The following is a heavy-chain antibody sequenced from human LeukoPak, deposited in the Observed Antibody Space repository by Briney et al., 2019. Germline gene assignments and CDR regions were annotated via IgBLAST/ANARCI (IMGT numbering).Heavy chain of an antibody. CDR3: ARYDNRDYYFDF. CDR1: GGSISSGGYY. J-gene: IGHJ4*02. Sequence: PSQTLSLTCTVSGGSISSGGYYWTWIRQPPGKGLEWIGHIYYSGSTNYNPSLRSRVTMSIDTSKNQFSLTLSSVTAADTAVYYCARYDNRDYYFDFWGQGTLVTVSS. CDR2: IYYSGST. V-gene: IGHV4-61*08. D-gene: IGHD3-22*01.